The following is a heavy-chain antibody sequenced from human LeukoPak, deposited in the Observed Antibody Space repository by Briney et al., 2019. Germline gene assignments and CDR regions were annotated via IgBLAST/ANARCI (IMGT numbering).Heavy chain of an antibody. Sequence: PGGSLKLSCAASGFTFSDYYMSWIRQAPGKGLEWVSYISSSGSTIYYADSVKGRFTISRDNAKNSLYLQMNSLRAEDTAVYYCASTPTAYRAFDIWGQGTMVTVSS. V-gene: IGHV3-11*01. J-gene: IGHJ3*02. CDR3: ASTPTAYRAFDI. D-gene: IGHD2-21*01. CDR1: GFTFSDYY. CDR2: ISSSGSTI.